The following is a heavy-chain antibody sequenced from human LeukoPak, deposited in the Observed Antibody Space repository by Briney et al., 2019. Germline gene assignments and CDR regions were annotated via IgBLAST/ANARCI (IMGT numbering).Heavy chain of an antibody. Sequence: PSETLSLTCTVSGDFITAYYWSWLRQSPGKGLEWIGYVYYTGSTEYNPSLGSRVTISLDMSKHQFSLNLTSVTAADPGVYFCASNTATVFEYWGQGALVTVSS. CDR3: ASNTATVFEY. D-gene: IGHD2-21*02. CDR1: GDFITAYY. V-gene: IGHV4-59*01. J-gene: IGHJ4*02. CDR2: VYYTGST.